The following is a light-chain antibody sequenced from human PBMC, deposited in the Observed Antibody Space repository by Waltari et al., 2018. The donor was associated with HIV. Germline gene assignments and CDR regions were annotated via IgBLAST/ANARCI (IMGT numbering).Light chain of an antibody. CDR2: EVN. J-gene: IGLJ6*01. Sequence: QSALTQPPAASGSPGQSVTISFTGTSHYIGPFNYVSWYQQHPDKAPRLLIYEVNKRPSGVPGRFSGSKSGNTASLTVSGLQAEDEADYYCSSYAGSGNLLPFGGGTKVTVL. CDR1: SHYIGPFNY. V-gene: IGLV2-8*01. CDR3: SSYAGSGNLLP.